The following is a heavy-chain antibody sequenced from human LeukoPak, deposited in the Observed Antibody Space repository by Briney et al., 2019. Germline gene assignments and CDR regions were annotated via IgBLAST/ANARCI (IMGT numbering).Heavy chain of an antibody. J-gene: IGHJ4*02. V-gene: IGHV1-18*01. CDR2: ISPYNGET. CDR1: GYIFPSYG. CDR3: VRDNLPVGSPENYFDS. D-gene: IGHD1-26*01. Sequence: ASVKVSCKGSGYIFPSYGLAWVRQAPGQGLEWMGWISPYNGETKYAQNFQDRLTLTTDTSTSTAYMDLRSLRSDDTAVYYCVRDNLPVGSPENYFDSWGQGTLVSVSS.